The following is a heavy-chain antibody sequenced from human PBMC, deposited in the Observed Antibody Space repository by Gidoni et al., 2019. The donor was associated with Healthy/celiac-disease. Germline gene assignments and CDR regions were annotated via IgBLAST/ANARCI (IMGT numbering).Heavy chain of an antibody. J-gene: IGHJ4*02. V-gene: IGHV6-1*01. D-gene: IGHD6-19*01. CDR3: ARGHPSSGWPFDY. CDR1: GDRGPSNSAA. Sequence: QVQLQLSGPGLVKPSQTPSLTCAIPGDRGPSNSAAWHWIRQAPSRGLEWRGRTYYRSKWYNDYAVSVKSRITINPDTSKNQFSLQLNSVTPEDTAVYYCARGHPSSGWPFDYWGQGTLVTVSS. CDR2: TYYRSKWYN.